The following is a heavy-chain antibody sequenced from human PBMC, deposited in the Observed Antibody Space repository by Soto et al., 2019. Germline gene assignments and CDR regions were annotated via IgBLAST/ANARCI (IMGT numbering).Heavy chain of an antibody. CDR3: ARDREATIWYDACDS. CDR2: INSDGSST. Sequence: EVQLVESGGGLVQPGGSLRLSCAASGFTFSSYWMHWVRQAPGKGLVWVSRINSDGSSTSYADSVKGRFTISRDNAKNTLYLQMNRLRAEDTAVYYCARDREATIWYDACDSWGHGTMVTVSS. D-gene: IGHD5-12*01. J-gene: IGHJ3*02. V-gene: IGHV3-74*01. CDR1: GFTFSSYW.